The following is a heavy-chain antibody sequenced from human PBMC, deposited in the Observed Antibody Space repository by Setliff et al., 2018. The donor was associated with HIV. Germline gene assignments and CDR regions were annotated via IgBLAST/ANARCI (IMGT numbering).Heavy chain of an antibody. Sequence: ASVKVSCKASGYTFTSYALHWVRQAPGQRFEWMGWINAGNGNTKYSQNFQGRLTMTRDTSTSTAYMELRSLRSDDTAVYYCARVVVRGVTFIAEYFQHWGQGTLVTVSS. CDR1: GYTFTSYA. D-gene: IGHD3-10*01. J-gene: IGHJ1*01. CDR2: INAGNGNT. CDR3: ARVVVRGVTFIAEYFQH. V-gene: IGHV1-3*01.